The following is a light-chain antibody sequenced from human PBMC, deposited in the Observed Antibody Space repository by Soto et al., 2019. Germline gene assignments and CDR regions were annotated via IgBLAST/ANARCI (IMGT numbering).Light chain of an antibody. CDR3: QQRSNWPPMYT. CDR2: GAS. V-gene: IGKV3D-15*01. CDR1: QSVSSN. J-gene: IGKJ2*01. Sequence: EIVMTQSPATLSVSPGERATRSCRASQSVSSNLAWYQQKPGQAPRLLIYGASTRATGIPARFSGSGSGTDFTLTISSLEPEDFAVYCCQQRSNWPPMYTFGQGTKVDI.